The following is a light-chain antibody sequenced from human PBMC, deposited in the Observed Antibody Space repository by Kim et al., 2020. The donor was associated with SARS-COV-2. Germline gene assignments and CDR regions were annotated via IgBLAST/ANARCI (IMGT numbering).Light chain of an antibody. J-gene: IGLJ1*01. CDR2: DVN. V-gene: IGLV2-14*03. CDR1: VSDVGAYNY. CDR3: SSRSSSFTYV. Sequence: QPSPISCPGTVSDVGAYNYVSWYQQDPGKAPKLLIYDVNKRPSGVSNRFSGSKSGNTASLTISGLQAEDETDYYCSSRSSSFTYVFGTGTKVTVL.